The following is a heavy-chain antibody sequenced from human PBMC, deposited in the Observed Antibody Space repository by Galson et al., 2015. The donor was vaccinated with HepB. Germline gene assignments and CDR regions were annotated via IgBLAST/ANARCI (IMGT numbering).Heavy chain of an antibody. V-gene: IGHV4-39*07. CDR1: NDSIGASSHY. J-gene: IGHJ1*01. CDR2: IYYSGST. D-gene: IGHD3-16*01. Sequence: ETLSLTCTVSNDSIGASSHYWGWIRQSPGKGLEWIGSIYYSGSTYYNPSLKSRVTISVDTSKNQFSLKLTSVTAADTAMYYCARGGTLLPLEYFQHWGQGTLVIVSS. CDR3: ARGGTLLPLEYFQH.